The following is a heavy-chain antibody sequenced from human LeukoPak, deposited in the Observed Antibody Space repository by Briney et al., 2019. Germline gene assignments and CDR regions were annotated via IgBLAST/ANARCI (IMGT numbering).Heavy chain of an antibody. V-gene: IGHV1-2*02. CDR2: INPNSGET. Sequence: ASVKVSCKASGYTFTGYYMHWVRQAPGQGLEWMGWINPNSGETIYAQKFQGRVTMTEDTSTDTAYMELSSLRSEDTAVYYCATGRRSRMTYYYDSSGYDDAFDIWGQGTMVTVSS. CDR1: GYTFTGYY. CDR3: ATGRRSRMTYYYDSSGYDDAFDI. D-gene: IGHD3-22*01. J-gene: IGHJ3*02.